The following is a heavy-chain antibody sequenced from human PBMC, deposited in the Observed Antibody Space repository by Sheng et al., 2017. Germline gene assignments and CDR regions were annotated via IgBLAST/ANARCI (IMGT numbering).Heavy chain of an antibody. J-gene: IGHJ3*02. CDR1: GYSISSGYY. Sequence: QVQLQESGPGLVKPSETLSLTCAVSGYSISSGYYWGWIRQPPGKGLEWIGSIYHSGSTYYNPSLKSRVTISVDTSKNQFSLKLSSVTAADTAVYYCARWWESGSKSAFDIWGQGTMVTVSS. CDR2: IYHSGST. D-gene: IGHD1-26*01. V-gene: IGHV4-38-2*01. CDR3: ARWWESGSKSAFDI.